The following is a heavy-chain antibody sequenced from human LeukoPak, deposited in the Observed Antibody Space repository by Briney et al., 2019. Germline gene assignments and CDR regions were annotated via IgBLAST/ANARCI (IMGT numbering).Heavy chain of an antibody. CDR1: GFTFSSYW. CDR3: ARVSKTYSDGYPNEY. J-gene: IGHJ4*02. CDR2: IKEDGSEK. V-gene: IGHV3-7*01. D-gene: IGHD5-18*01. Sequence: PGGSLRLSCAASGFTFSSYWMSWVRQAPGKGLEWVANIKEDGSEKYYVDSVKGRFTISRDNAKNSLYLQMNSLRAEDTAVYYCARVSKTYSDGYPNEYWGERGLVT.